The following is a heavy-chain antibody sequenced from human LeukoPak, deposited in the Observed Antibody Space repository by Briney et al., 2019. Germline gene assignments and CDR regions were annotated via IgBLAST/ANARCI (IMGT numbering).Heavy chain of an antibody. D-gene: IGHD3-10*01. CDR2: ISSSGSTI. Sequence: GGSLRLSCAASGFTLSIYEMNWVRQAPGKGLEWVSYISSSGSTIYYADSVKGRFTISRDNAKNSLYLQMNSLRAEDTAVYYCARRDGSGSYPNHYFDYWGQGTLVTVSS. J-gene: IGHJ4*02. CDR1: GFTLSIYE. V-gene: IGHV3-48*03. CDR3: ARRDGSGSYPNHYFDY.